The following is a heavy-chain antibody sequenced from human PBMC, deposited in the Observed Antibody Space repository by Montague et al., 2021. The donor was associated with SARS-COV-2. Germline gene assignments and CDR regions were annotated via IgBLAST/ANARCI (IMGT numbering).Heavy chain of an antibody. CDR3: ARRFTDYASSSSWFAP. V-gene: IGHV2-5*01. CDR2: IYWNEDR. Sequence: PALVKPTQTLTLTCTLSGFSINADGVGVGWIRQPPGKALEWLALIYWNEDRLYNSSLKNRLSITKDTSKNQVLLTLTNMDPVDTATYYCARRFTDYASSSSWFAPWGQGILVTVS. D-gene: IGHD3-10*01. CDR1: GFSINADGVG. J-gene: IGHJ5*02.